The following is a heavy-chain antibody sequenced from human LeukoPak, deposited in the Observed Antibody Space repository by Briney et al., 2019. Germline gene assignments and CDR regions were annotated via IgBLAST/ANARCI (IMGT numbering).Heavy chain of an antibody. V-gene: IGHV1-18*01. Sequence: ASVKVSCKASGYTFTSYGISWVRQAPGQGLEWMGWISAYNGNTNYAQKLQSRVTMTTDTSTSTAYMELRSLRSDDTAVYYYARHKSITYDAFDIWGQGTMVTVSS. D-gene: IGHD2/OR15-2a*01. CDR1: GYTFTSYG. J-gene: IGHJ3*02. CDR3: ARHKSITYDAFDI. CDR2: ISAYNGNT.